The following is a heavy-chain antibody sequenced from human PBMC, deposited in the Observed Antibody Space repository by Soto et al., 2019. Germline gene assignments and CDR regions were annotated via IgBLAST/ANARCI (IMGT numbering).Heavy chain of an antibody. CDR3: ARDDDSFDY. J-gene: IGHJ4*02. V-gene: IGHV3-21*01. CDR1: GFTFSSYS. Sequence: EVQLVESGGGLVKPGGSLRLSCAASGFTFSSYSMNWVRQAPGKGLEWVSSISSSSSYLYYADSVKGRFTSSRDNAKNSLYLQMNSLRAEDTAVYYCARDDDSFDYWGQGTLVTVSS. D-gene: IGHD3-16*01. CDR2: ISSSSSYL.